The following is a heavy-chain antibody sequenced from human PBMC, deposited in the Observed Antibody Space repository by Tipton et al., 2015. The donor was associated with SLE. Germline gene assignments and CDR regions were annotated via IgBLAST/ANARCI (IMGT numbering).Heavy chain of an antibody. V-gene: IGHV1-18*01. CDR1: GYTFTSYG. Sequence: QLVQSGAEVKKPGASVKVSCKASGYTFTSYGISWVRQAPGQGLEWMGWISAYSGNTNYAQKFQGRVTMTTDTSTSTAYMELRSLRSGDTAVYYCAGVQAAAGPEGYWGQGTLVTVSS. CDR3: AGVQAAAGPEGY. CDR2: ISAYSGNT. J-gene: IGHJ4*02. D-gene: IGHD6-13*01.